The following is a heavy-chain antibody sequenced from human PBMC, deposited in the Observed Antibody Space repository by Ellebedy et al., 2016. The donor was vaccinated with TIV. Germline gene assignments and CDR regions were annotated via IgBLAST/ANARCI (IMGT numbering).Heavy chain of an antibody. D-gene: IGHD5-24*01. CDR2: IYPGDSDT. CDR1: GYSFTSYW. V-gene: IGHV5-51*01. J-gene: IGHJ4*02. Sequence: KVSCKGSGYSFTSYWIGWVRQMPGKGLEWMGIIYPGDSDTRYSPSFQGQVTISADKSISTAYLQWSSLKASDTAMYYCARPREMATTAFDYWGQGTLVTVSS. CDR3: ARPREMATTAFDY.